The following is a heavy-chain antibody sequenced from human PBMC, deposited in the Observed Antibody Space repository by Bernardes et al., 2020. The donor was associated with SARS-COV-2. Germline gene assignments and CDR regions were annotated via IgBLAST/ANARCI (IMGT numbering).Heavy chain of an antibody. D-gene: IGHD6-19*01. Sequence: SLRLSCEASGFTFNTYTMKWVRQAPGKGLEWVASISRSSTYIYYPDSVKGRFTISRDNGKNSLYLQLNSLRAEDTAVYYCAKERRYNSAWYPIQFDYWGQGTLVTVSS. J-gene: IGHJ4*02. CDR1: GFTFNTYT. V-gene: IGHV3-21*04. CDR2: ISRSSTYI. CDR3: AKERRYNSAWYPIQFDY.